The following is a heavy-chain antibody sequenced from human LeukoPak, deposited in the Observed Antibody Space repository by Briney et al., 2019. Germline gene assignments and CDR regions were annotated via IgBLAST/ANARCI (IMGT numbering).Heavy chain of an antibody. J-gene: IGHJ4*02. V-gene: IGHV4-39*07. Sequence: PSETLSLTCTVSGGSISSSSYYWGWIRQPPGRGLEWIGSIYYSGSTNYNPSLKSRVTISVDTSKNQFSLKLSSVTAADTAVYYCARGQYYYDSSGLDYWGQGTLVTVSS. D-gene: IGHD3-22*01. CDR2: IYYSGST. CDR3: ARGQYYYDSSGLDY. CDR1: GGSISSSSYY.